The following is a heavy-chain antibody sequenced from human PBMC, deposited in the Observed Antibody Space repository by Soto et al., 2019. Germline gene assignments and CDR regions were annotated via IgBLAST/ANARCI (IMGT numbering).Heavy chain of an antibody. CDR3: AREGRLFYTFWSDQGQYNALDV. Sequence: ASVKVSCKASGYIFTYRYLYWVRQAPGQALEWMGWIIPYNGNTNYAQKFQDRFSITRESSLSTVYMELRSLRSDDTGMYYCAREGRLFYTFWSDQGQYNALDVWGQGTTVTVSS. CDR2: IIPYNGNT. D-gene: IGHD3-3*01. V-gene: IGHV1-45*02. CDR1: GYIFTYRY. J-gene: IGHJ6*02.